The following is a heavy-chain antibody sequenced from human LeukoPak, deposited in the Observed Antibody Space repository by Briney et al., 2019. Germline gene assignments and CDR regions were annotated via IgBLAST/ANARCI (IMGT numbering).Heavy chain of an antibody. Sequence: PSETLSLTCTVSGDSISSYYWSWLRQPPGKGLEWIGYFYHSGNANRNPSLKSRVTISGDTSKNQFSLNLSSVTAADTAVYYCARHRYCSGINCPQIWYFDLWGRGTLVTVSS. CDR1: GDSISSYY. CDR2: FYHSGNA. J-gene: IGHJ2*01. CDR3: ARHRYCSGINCPQIWYFDL. D-gene: IGHD2-15*01. V-gene: IGHV4-59*08.